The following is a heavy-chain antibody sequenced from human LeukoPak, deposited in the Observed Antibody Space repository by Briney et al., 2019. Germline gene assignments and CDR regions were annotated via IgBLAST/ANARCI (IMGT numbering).Heavy chain of an antibody. V-gene: IGHV4-59*01. Sequence: SETLSLTCTVSGGSISIYYWSWTWQPPGKGLEWIGYIYYSGSTNYNPSLKSRVTISVDTSKNQFSLKLSSVTAADTAVYYCAREILVVVAATRCFDPWGQGTLVTVSS. CDR3: AREILVVVAATRCFDP. CDR2: IYYSGST. CDR1: GGSISIYY. D-gene: IGHD2-15*01. J-gene: IGHJ5*02.